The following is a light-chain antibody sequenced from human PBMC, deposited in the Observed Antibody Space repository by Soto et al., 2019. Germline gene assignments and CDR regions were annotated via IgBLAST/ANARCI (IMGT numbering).Light chain of an antibody. CDR1: QSINSY. J-gene: IGKJ4*01. V-gene: IGKV1-39*01. Sequence: DIQMTQSPSSLSASVGDRVTITCRASQSINSYLNWYQQKPGKAPKVLIYAASSLQSGVPSRFSGSGSGTEFTLIISSLQPEDFATYYCQQSYSTLLTFGGGTK. CDR2: AAS. CDR3: QQSYSTLLT.